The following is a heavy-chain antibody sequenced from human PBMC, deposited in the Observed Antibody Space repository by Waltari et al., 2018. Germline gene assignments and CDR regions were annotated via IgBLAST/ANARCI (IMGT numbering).Heavy chain of an antibody. CDR1: GFTFSSYW. CDR3: ARDSSLRYYFDY. V-gene: IGHV3-7*01. CDR2: INQHGSET. J-gene: IGHJ4*02. Sequence: EVQLVESGGGLVQPGGSLRLSCAVSGFTFSSYWMSWVRQAPGKGLEWVANINQHGSETYYVDSVEGRFTISRDNAKNSLYLQMNSLRVEDTAVYYCARDSSLRYYFDYWGQGTLVTVSS.